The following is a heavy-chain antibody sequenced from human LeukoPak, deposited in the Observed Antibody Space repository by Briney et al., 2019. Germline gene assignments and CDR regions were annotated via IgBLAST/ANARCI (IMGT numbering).Heavy chain of an antibody. Sequence: GGSLRLSCAASGFTVSSNYMSWVRPAPGKGLEWVSVIYSGGSTYYADSVKGRFTISRDNSKDTLYLQMNSLRAEDTAVYYCARDLGDLRDYWGQGTLVTVSS. CDR3: ARDLGDLRDY. D-gene: IGHD3-16*01. CDR1: GFTVSSNY. V-gene: IGHV3-66*02. J-gene: IGHJ4*02. CDR2: IYSGGST.